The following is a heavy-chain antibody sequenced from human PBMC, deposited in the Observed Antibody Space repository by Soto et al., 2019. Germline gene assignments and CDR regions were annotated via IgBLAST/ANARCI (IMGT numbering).Heavy chain of an antibody. CDR3: ARVDHDFWRGQWNYYYYYMGV. CDR2: IKQDGSEK. V-gene: IGHV3-7*01. J-gene: IGHJ6*03. D-gene: IGHD3-3*01. Sequence: GSLRLSCAASGFTFSNYWMSWVRQAPGKGLEWVANIKQDGSEKYYVDSVKGRFTISRDNAKNSLYLQMNSLRAEDTAVYYCARVDHDFWRGQWNYYYYYMGVWGTGTTVTVSS. CDR1: GFTFSNYW.